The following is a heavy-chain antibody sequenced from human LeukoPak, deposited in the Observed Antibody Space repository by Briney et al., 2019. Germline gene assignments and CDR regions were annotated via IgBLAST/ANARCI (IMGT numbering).Heavy chain of an antibody. D-gene: IGHD5-12*01. CDR3: ASREIVATSNWFDP. CDR1: GGSISSYY. V-gene: IGHV4-59*12. CDR2: IYYSGST. J-gene: IGHJ5*02. Sequence: PSETLSLTCTVSGGSISSYYWSWIRQPPGKGLEWIGYIYYSGSTNYNPSLKSRVTISVDTSKNQFSLKLSSVTAADTAVYYCASREIVATSNWFDPWGQGTLVTVSS.